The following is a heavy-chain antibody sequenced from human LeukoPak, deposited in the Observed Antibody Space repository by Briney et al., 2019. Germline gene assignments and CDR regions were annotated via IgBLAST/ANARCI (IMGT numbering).Heavy chain of an antibody. D-gene: IGHD3-3*01. CDR2: IYYSGST. CDR1: GGSISSSSYC. V-gene: IGHV4-39*07. CDR3: ARDAGYYDFWSGYPAHPYYFDY. J-gene: IGHJ4*02. Sequence: PSETLSLTCTVSGGSISSSSYCWGWIRQPPGKGLEWIGSIYYSGSTYYNPSLKSRVTISVDTSKNQFSLKLSSVTAADTAVYYCARDAGYYDFWSGYPAHPYYFDYWGQGTLVTVSS.